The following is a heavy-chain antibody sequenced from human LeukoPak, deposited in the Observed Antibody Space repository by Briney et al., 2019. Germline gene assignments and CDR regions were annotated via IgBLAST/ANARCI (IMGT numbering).Heavy chain of an antibody. CDR3: AKRGVVIRVILVGFHKEAYYFDS. CDR2: ISGSGGST. D-gene: IGHD3-22*01. J-gene: IGHJ4*02. CDR1: GITLSNYG. V-gene: IGHV3-23*01. Sequence: GGSLRLSCAVSGITLSNYGMSWVRQAPGKGLEWVAGISGSGGSTNYAGSVKGRFTISRDNRKNTLYLQMNSLRVEDTAVYFYAKRGVVIRVILVGFHKEAYYFDSWGQGALVTVSS.